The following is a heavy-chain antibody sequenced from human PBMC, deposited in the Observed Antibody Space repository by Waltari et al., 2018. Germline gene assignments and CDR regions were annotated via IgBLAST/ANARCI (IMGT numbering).Heavy chain of an antibody. CDR3: ARGAGRAVAGLTYAFDI. V-gene: IGHV1-69*08. Sequence: QVQLVQSGAEVKKPGSSVKVSCKASGGTFSSYAISWVRQAPGQGLEWMGRIIPICGTANYAQKFQGRVTITADKSTSTAYMELSSLRAEDTAVYYCARGAGRAVAGLTYAFDIWGQGTMVTVSS. D-gene: IGHD6-19*01. CDR1: GGTFSSYA. J-gene: IGHJ3*02. CDR2: IIPICGTA.